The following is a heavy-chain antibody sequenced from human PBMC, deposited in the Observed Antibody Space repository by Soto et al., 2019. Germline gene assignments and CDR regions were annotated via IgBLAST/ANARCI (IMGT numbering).Heavy chain of an antibody. J-gene: IGHJ6*02. V-gene: IGHV2-5*02. D-gene: IGHD2-21*02. Sequence: QITLKESGPTLVKPTQTLTLTCTFSGFSLSTGGVGVGWIRQPPGEALEWLALIYWDDDKRYRPSLESRLNLTKATSKQRVFLSMTTLHPVDTATYYCAHSRCGGDCLQSYSSHYYYGMDVWGQGTTVTVSS. CDR2: IYWDDDK. CDR1: GFSLSTGGVG. CDR3: AHSRCGGDCLQSYSSHYYYGMDV.